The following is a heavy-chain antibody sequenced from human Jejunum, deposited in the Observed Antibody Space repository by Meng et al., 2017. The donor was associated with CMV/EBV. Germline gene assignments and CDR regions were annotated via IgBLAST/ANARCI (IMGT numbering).Heavy chain of an antibody. D-gene: IGHD2-8*02. J-gene: IGHJ4*02. CDR1: GFAFPSFA. CDR2: ISGTGGGTP. CDR3: AKSTANTWSTFDS. V-gene: IGHV3-23*01. Sequence: SGFAFPSFAMAWVRQTPGRGPEWVSSISGTGGGTPNYAHSVEGRFTISKGSAENTLYLQMNSLRAEDTAIYYCAKSTANTWSTFDSWGQGTLVTVSS.